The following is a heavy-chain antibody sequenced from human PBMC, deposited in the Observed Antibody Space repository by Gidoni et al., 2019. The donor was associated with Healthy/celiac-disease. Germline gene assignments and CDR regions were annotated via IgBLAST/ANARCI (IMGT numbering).Heavy chain of an antibody. CDR1: GGSFSGYY. CDR2: INHSGST. J-gene: IGHJ6*02. V-gene: IGHV4-34*01. CDR3: ARGVQWLVAYGMDV. Sequence: QVQLQQWGAGLLKPSETLSPTCAVYGGSFSGYYWSWIRQPPGKGLEWIGEINHSGSTNYNPSLKRRVTISVDTSKNQFSLKLSSVTAADTAVYYCARGVQWLVAYGMDVWGQGTTVTVSS. D-gene: IGHD6-19*01.